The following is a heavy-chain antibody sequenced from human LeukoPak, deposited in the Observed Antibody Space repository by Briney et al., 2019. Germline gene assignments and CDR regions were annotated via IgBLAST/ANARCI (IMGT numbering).Heavy chain of an antibody. CDR2: IWYDGSNK. CDR3: AKVCNSSGWYYFDY. V-gene: IGHV3-33*06. CDR1: GFTFSGYG. D-gene: IGHD6-19*01. Sequence: GGSLRLSCAASGFTFSGYGMHWVRQAPGKGLEWVAVIWYDGSNKYHVDSVKGRFTISRDNSKNTLYLQMNSLRAEDTAVYYCAKVCNSSGWYYFDYWGQGTLVTVSS. J-gene: IGHJ4*02.